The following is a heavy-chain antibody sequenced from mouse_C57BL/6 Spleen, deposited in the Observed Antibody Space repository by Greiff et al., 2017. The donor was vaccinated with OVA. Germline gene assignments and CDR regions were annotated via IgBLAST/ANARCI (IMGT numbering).Heavy chain of an antibody. Sequence: VQLQQSVAELVRPGASVKLSCTAFGFNIKNTYMHWVRQRPEQGLEWIGRIDPANGNTKYAPKFQGKATITADTSSNTAYLQLSSLTSEDTAIYYGARWGYDASAVVAYWGQGTLVTVSA. J-gene: IGHJ3*01. D-gene: IGHD2-2*01. CDR1: GFNIKNTY. V-gene: IGHV14-3*01. CDR3: ARWGYDASAVVAY. CDR2: IDPANGNT.